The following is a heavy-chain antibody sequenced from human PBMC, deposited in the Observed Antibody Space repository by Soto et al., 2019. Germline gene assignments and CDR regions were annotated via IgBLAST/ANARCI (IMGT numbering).Heavy chain of an antibody. CDR2: MYYGGST. CDR3: ARRYSSAWYFDY. CDR1: GDSITSNSYF. V-gene: IGHV4-39*02. J-gene: IGHJ4*02. Sequence: PSETLSLTCTVSGDSITSNSYFWGWIRQSPGKGLEWIGSMYYGGSTYYNPSLKSRVTISVDTSKNHFSLKLSSVTAADTAVYYCARRYSSAWYFDYWGLGTLVTVSS. D-gene: IGHD6-19*01.